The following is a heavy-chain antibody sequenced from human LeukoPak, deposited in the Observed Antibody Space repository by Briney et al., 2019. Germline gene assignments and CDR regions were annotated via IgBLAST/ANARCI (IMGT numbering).Heavy chain of an antibody. CDR2: IYYSGST. CDR1: GGSISSYY. Sequence: PSETLSLTCTVSGGSISSYYWSWIRQPPGKGLEWIGYIYYSGSTNYNPSLKSRVTISVDTSKNQFSLKLSSVTAADTAVYYCARNRGIAAAVLDYWGQGTLVTVSS. CDR3: ARNRGIAAAVLDY. J-gene: IGHJ4*02. D-gene: IGHD6-13*01. V-gene: IGHV4-59*01.